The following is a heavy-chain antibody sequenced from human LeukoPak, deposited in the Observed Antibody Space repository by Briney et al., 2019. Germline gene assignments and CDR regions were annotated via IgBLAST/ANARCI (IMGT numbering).Heavy chain of an antibody. D-gene: IGHD2-2*01. J-gene: IGHJ4*02. CDR1: GGSFSGYY. CDR3: ARLRTLYCSSTSCYVKPFDY. V-gene: IGHV4-34*01. CDR2: INHSGST. Sequence: PSETLSLTCAVYGGSFSGYYWSWIRQPPGKGLEWIGEINHSGSTNYNPSLKSRVTISVDTSKNQFSLKLSSVTAVDTAVYYCARLRTLYCSSTSCYVKPFDYWGQGTLVTVSS.